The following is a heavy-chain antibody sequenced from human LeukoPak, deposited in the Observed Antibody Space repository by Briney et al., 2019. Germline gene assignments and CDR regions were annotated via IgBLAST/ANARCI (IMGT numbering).Heavy chain of an antibody. D-gene: IGHD1-26*01. CDR1: GFTFSSYE. Sequence: GGSLRLSCAASGFTFSSYEMNWVRQAPGKGLEWVSSISSSSSYIYYADSVKGRFTISRDNAKNSLYLQMNSLRAEDTAVYYCAREGVGATYFDYWGQGTLVTVSS. CDR2: ISSSSSYI. CDR3: AREGVGATYFDY. J-gene: IGHJ4*02. V-gene: IGHV3-21*01.